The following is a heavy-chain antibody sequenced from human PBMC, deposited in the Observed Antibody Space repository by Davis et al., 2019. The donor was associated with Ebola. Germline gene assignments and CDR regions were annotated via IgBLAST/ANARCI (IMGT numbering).Heavy chain of an antibody. CDR3: ARQYYYYGMDV. CDR1: GGSISSGGYS. V-gene: IGHV4-30-2*01. J-gene: IGHJ6*04. Sequence: SETLSLTCAVSGGSISSGGYSWSWIRQPPGKGLEWIGEIIHSRRTNYNPSLESRVTISVDTSNNQFSLKVRSVTAADTAVYYCARQYYYYGMDVWGKGTTVTVSS. CDR2: IIHSRRT.